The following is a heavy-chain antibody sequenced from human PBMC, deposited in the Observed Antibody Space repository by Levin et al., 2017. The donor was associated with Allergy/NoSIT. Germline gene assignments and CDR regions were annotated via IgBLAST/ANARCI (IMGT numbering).Heavy chain of an antibody. V-gene: IGHV3-30-3*01. J-gene: IGHJ4*02. CDR3: ARAVSGSYFDY. Sequence: GGSLRLSCAASGFSFSDYPMTWVRQGQGKGLEWVASTSYDGSNKNYADSVKGRFTSSRDNSKDTLYLQMSSLRSEDTGVYYCARAVSGSYFDYWGQGTLVTVSS. D-gene: IGHD3-10*01. CDR1: GFSFSDYP. CDR2: TSYDGSNK.